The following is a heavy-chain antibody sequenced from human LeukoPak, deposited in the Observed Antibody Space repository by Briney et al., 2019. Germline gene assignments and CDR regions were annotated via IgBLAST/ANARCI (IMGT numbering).Heavy chain of an antibody. CDR1: GGSFSGYY. D-gene: IGHD3-9*01. CDR3: ARHSRYFDWLSYPFDY. CDR2: INHSGST. J-gene: IGHJ4*02. Sequence: SETLSLTCAVYGGSFSGYYWSWIRQPPGKGLEWIGEINHSGSTNYNPSLKSRVTISVDTSKNQFSLKLSSVTAADTAVYYCARHSRYFDWLSYPFDYWGQGTLVTVSS. V-gene: IGHV4-34*01.